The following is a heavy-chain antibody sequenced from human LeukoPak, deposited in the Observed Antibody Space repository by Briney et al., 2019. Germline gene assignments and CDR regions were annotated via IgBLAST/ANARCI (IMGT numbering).Heavy chain of an antibody. D-gene: IGHD3-10*01. J-gene: IGHJ4*02. CDR1: GYTFTGYTFSNYW. V-gene: IGHV5-51*01. CDR3: GRCGAPPSGIDN. Sequence: GESLKISCKGSGYTFTGYTFSNYWIAWVRQKPGKGLEWMGIIYPRDSDTRYSPSFQGQVTISVDKSISTAYLQWSSLKASDTAMYYCGRCGAPPSGIDNWGQGTLVTVSS. CDR2: IYPRDSDT.